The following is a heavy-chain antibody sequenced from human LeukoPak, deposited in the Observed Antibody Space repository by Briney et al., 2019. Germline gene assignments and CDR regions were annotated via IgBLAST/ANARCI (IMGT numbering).Heavy chain of an antibody. D-gene: IGHD3-22*01. J-gene: IGHJ4*02. Sequence: GGSLRLSCAASGFTFSSYAMSWVRQAPGKGLEWVSIISGSGGRTYYADSVKGRFTISRDNSKNTLYLQMTSLRVEDTAVYYCAKDYNYASSGYSFGYWGQGTLVTVSS. CDR2: ISGSGGRT. CDR1: GFTFSSYA. V-gene: IGHV3-23*01. CDR3: AKDYNYASSGYSFGY.